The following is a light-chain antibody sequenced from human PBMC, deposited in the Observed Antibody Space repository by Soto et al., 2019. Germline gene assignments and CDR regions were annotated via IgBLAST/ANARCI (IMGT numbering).Light chain of an antibody. CDR3: QQYGSSPGLT. J-gene: IGKJ4*01. V-gene: IGKV3-20*01. CDR2: GAS. Sequence: EIVLTQSPGTLSLSPGERVTLSCRASQSVSSNYLAWYQHKPGQAPRLLIYGASSRATGIPDRFSGSGFGTDFTLTISRLEPEDSAVYYCQQYGSSPGLTFGGGTKVEIK. CDR1: QSVSSNY.